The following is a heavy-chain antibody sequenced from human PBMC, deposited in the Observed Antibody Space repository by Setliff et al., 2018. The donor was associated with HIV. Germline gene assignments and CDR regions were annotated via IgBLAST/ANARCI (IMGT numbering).Heavy chain of an antibody. D-gene: IGHD3-3*01. Sequence: GESLKISCVASGFTFSTYAINWVRLAPGKGLEWVSSISGSGYPYYADSVKGRFTISRDNSKNTLFLQMDSLRAEDTALYYCAKQRYYDGNDGFDVLGQGTMVTVSS. V-gene: IGHV3-23*01. CDR2: ISGSGYP. CDR1: GFTFSTYA. CDR3: AKQRYYDGNDGFDV. J-gene: IGHJ3*01.